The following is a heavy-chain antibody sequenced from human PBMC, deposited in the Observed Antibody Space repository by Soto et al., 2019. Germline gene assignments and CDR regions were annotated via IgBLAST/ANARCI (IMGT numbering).Heavy chain of an antibody. Sequence: QVQLVESGGGVVQPGKSLRLSCAGSGFTFSSYAFHWVRQAPGKGLEWVAFFYDERDEYYADSVKGRFTVSRDNSNSTLYLQMNGLRAEDTALYFRARTNSGGNPALNYWGQGILVTVSS. CDR3: ARTNSGGNPALNY. CDR2: FYDERDE. V-gene: IGHV3-30*04. D-gene: IGHD4-17*01. J-gene: IGHJ4*02. CDR1: GFTFSSYA.